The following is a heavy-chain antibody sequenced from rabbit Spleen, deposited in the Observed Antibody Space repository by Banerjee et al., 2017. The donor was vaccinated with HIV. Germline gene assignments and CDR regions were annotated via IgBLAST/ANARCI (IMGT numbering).Heavy chain of an antibody. D-gene: IGHD4-2*01. CDR3: ARDVGIDVYRFSL. Sequence: QEQLVESGGGLVQPGGSLKLSCTASGFSFSNKAVMCWVRQAPGKGLEWIACINAITGKAVYASWAKGRFTFSKTSSTTVTLQMTSLTTADTATYFCARDVGIDVYRFSLWGPGTLVTVS. J-gene: IGHJ4*01. V-gene: IGHV1S45*01. CDR2: INAITGKA. CDR1: GFSFSNKAV.